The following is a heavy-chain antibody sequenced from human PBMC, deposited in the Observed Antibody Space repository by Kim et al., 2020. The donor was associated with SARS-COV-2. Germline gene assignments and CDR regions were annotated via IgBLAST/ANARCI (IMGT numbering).Heavy chain of an antibody. J-gene: IGHJ4*02. CDR2: TYHRSKWHN. Sequence: SQTLSLTCAISGDSVSSKSGTWNWIRQSPSRGLEWLGRTYHRSKWHNDYAVSVKSRITIKPDTSKNQFSLQLYSVTPEDTAVYYCARGSAGTIDQWGQGTLVTVSS. CDR1: GDSVSSKSGT. V-gene: IGHV6-1*01. CDR3: ARGSAGTIDQ. D-gene: IGHD1-7*01.